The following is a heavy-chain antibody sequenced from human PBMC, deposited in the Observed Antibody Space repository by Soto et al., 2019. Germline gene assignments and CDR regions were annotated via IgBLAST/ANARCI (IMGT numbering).Heavy chain of an antibody. Sequence: XETLSLTFAVSGDSINSNNWWSWVRQPPVKGLEWIGEIYHSGSTNYNPSLKSRVIISIDTSKNQFSLTLSSVTAADTAVYYCAFPATNDFDYWGQGSLVTVSS. D-gene: IGHD4-4*01. V-gene: IGHV4-4*02. CDR1: GDSINSNNW. CDR3: AFPATNDFDY. CDR2: IYHSGST. J-gene: IGHJ4*02.